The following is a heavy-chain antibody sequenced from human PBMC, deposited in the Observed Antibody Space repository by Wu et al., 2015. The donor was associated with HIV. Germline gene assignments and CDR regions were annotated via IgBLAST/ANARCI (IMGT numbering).Heavy chain of an antibody. CDR3: AREEAVVVVPAATEPFDY. Sequence: QLQLVQSGVEVKKPGATVKVSCKASGYTFPNYDINWVRQVTGQGLEWMGWMNPNSGNAGYAEKFQGRVTMTRDTSITTAYMELRSLKSEDTAVYYCAREEAVVVVPAATEPFDYWGQGTLVTVSS. D-gene: IGHD2-2*01. J-gene: IGHJ4*02. CDR1: GYTFPNYD. V-gene: IGHV1-8*01. CDR2: MNPNSGNA.